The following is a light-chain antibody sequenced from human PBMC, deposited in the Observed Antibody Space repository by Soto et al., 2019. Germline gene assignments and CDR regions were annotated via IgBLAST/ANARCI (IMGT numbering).Light chain of an antibody. CDR3: SSYTSSSTYV. CDR2: DVS. J-gene: IGLJ1*01. Sequence: QSVLTQPASVSGSPGQSITISCTGTSSDVGGYNYVSWYQQHPGKAPKLMIYDVSNRPSGVSNRFSDSKSGNTASLTISGLQAEDEADYYCSSYTSSSTYVFGTGTK. CDR1: SSDVGGYNY. V-gene: IGLV2-14*01.